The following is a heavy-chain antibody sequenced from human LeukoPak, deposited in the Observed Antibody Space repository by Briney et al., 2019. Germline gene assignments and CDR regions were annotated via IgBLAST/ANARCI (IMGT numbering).Heavy chain of an antibody. CDR3: ARDNSVEDTAWWFDP. V-gene: IGHV1-18*01. J-gene: IGHJ5*02. CDR1: GYTFTSYG. CDR2: ISAYNGHT. Sequence: GASVKVSCKASGYTFTSYGISWVRQAPGQGLEWMGWISAYNGHTNYAQKLQGRVTMTTDTSTTTAYMELRSLRSEDTAVYYCARDNSVEDTAWWFDPWGQGTLVTVSS. D-gene: IGHD4-23*01.